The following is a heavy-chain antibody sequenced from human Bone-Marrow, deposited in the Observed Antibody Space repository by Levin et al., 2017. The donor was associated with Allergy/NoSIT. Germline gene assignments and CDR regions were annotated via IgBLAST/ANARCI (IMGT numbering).Heavy chain of an antibody. D-gene: IGHD2-15*01. J-gene: IGHJ6*02. V-gene: IGHV4-59*01. CDR3: VRHERNCSGGSCYSSSTMDV. CDR1: GDSISGDY. Sequence: ASETLSLTCTVSGDSISGDYWSWIRQPPGKGLEWIGYVHYSGMTSYNPSLKSRVTISADTSKNQFSLRLSSVTSADTAIYYCVRHERNCSGGSCYSSSTMDVWGQGTTVTVSS. CDR2: VHYSGMT.